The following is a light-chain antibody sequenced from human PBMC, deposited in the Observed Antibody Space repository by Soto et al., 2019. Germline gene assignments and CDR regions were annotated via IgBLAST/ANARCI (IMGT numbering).Light chain of an antibody. CDR2: GTV. Sequence: AIQMTQSPSSLSASVGDRVTITCRASQDIRKELGWYQQKPGKAPRILIYGTVSLQSGVPSRFSGSGSGTDFTLTISSLQPDDFATYYCLQYFKYPRTFGQGTKVEVK. V-gene: IGKV1-6*01. J-gene: IGKJ1*01. CDR1: QDIRKE. CDR3: LQYFKYPRT.